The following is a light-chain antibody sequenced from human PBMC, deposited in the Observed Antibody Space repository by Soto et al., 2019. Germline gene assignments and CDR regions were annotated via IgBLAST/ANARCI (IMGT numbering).Light chain of an antibody. J-gene: IGLJ1*01. CDR1: ISDVGSSGP. CDR2: EAS. CDR3: YTYVGARLYV. Sequence: QCALTQPASVSGSPGHSITLSCSGSISDVGSSGPVSWYQHHPGQVHNLLIYEASRRPSAVSSLCSGCKTGNTASLTLTLIHAENESKYPGYTYVGARLYVFGTG. V-gene: IGLV2-23*01.